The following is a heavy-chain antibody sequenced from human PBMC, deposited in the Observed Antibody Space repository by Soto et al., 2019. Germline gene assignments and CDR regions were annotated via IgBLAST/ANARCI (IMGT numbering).Heavy chain of an antibody. V-gene: IGHV1-58*01. CDR1: GFTFTSSA. Sequence: QMQLVQSGPEVKKPGTSVKVSCKASGFTFTSSAVQWVRQARGQRLEWIGWIVVGSGNTNYAQKFQERVTITRDMSKSTAYMELSSLRSEDTAVYYCAAASPDYYDSSGYSSHYYFYGMDVWGQGTTVTVSS. D-gene: IGHD3-22*01. CDR2: IVVGSGNT. J-gene: IGHJ6*02. CDR3: AAASPDYYDSSGYSSHYYFYGMDV.